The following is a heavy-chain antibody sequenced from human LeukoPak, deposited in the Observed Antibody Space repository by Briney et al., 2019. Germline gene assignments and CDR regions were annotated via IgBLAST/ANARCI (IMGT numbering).Heavy chain of an antibody. V-gene: IGHV3-74*01. J-gene: IGHJ4*02. D-gene: IGHD4-23*01. CDR1: GFTFSSYW. CDR2: INSDGSST. CDR3: AREDGGNYLDY. Sequence: PGGSLRLSCAASGFTFSSYWMHWVRQAPGKGLVWVSRINSDGSSTSYADSVKGRFTISRDNAKNTLYLQMNSLRAEDTTVYYCAREDGGNYLDYWGQGTLVTVSS.